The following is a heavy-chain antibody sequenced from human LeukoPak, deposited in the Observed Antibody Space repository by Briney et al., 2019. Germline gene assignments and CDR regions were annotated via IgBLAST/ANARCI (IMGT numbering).Heavy chain of an antibody. J-gene: IGHJ4*02. Sequence: PGGSLRLSCAASGFTFSSYAMSWVRRAPGKGLEWVSAISGSGGSTYYADSVKGRFTISRDNSKNTLYLQMNSLRAEDTAVYYCAKVTLDPSGWYSHFGYWGQGTLVTVSS. D-gene: IGHD6-19*01. CDR3: AKVTLDPSGWYSHFGY. V-gene: IGHV3-23*01. CDR2: ISGSGGST. CDR1: GFTFSSYA.